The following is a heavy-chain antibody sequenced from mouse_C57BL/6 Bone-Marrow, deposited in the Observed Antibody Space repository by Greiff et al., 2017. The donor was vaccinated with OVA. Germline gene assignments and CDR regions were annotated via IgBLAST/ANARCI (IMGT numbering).Heavy chain of an antibody. D-gene: IGHD1-1*01. CDR2: IRNKPNGSTT. J-gene: IGHJ2*01. CDR3: ARYQGRVAVDYFDY. Sequence: EVKLMESGGGLVQPGDSLSLSCAASGFTFTNYYMSWVRQPPGKALEWLAFIRNKPNGSTTEYSASVKGRFTISRDNSQSILDILMNALRAEDSATYYGARYQGRVAVDYFDYWGQGTALTVSS. CDR1: GFTFTNYY. V-gene: IGHV7-3*01.